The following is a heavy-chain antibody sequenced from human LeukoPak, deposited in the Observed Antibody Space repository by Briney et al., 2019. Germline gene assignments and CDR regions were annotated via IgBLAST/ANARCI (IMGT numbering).Heavy chain of an antibody. CDR1: GFTFSSYW. V-gene: IGHV3-74*01. J-gene: IGHJ4*02. Sequence: GGSLRLSCAASGFTFSSYWMHWVRQAPGKGLVWVSRINSDGSRSTYADSVKGRFTISRDNAKNTLYLQMNSLRAEDTAVYYCARESPSYGGNVFDYWGQGTLVTVSS. D-gene: IGHD4-23*01. CDR2: INSDGSRS. CDR3: ARESPSYGGNVFDY.